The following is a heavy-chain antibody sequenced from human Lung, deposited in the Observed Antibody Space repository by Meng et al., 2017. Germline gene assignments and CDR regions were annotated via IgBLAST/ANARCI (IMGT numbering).Heavy chain of an antibody. D-gene: IGHD6-19*01. Sequence: GGSLRPSCAASGFTSSSYWMSWVRQAPGKGLEWVANIKHDGSEKYYVDSVKGRFTISRDNAKNSLFLQMNSLGAEDTAVYYCAIIVGSSGWSEGFHFDYWGQGTLVTVSS. CDR1: GFTSSSYW. J-gene: IGHJ4*02. CDR3: AIIVGSSGWSEGFHFDY. CDR2: IKHDGSEK. V-gene: IGHV3-7*01.